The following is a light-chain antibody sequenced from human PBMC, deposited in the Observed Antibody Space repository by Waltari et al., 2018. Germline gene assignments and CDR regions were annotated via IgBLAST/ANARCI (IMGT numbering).Light chain of an antibody. CDR3: MQGTHWPLYT. Sequence: DVVMTQSPLTLPVTLGQPASISCRSRQSLVHRDGTTYLNWFQQRPGQSPRRLIYKVSNRDSGVPDRFSGSGSGTDFTLKISRVEAEDVGVYYCMQGTHWPLYTFGQGTKLEIK. CDR1: QSLVHRDGTTY. CDR2: KVS. V-gene: IGKV2-30*02. J-gene: IGKJ2*01.